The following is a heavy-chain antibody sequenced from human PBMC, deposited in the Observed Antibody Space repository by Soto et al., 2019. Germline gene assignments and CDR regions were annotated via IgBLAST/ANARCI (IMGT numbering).Heavy chain of an antibody. D-gene: IGHD1-7*01. CDR1: GYTFTGYY. V-gene: IGHV1-2*02. CDR3: ARGNRNYVMGLPRFDP. CDR2: INPNSGGT. J-gene: IGHJ5*01. Sequence: ASVKVSCKASGYTFTGYYMHWVRQAPGQGLEWMGWINPNSGGTNYAQKFQGRVTMTRDTSISTAYMELSRLRSDDTAVYYCARGNRNYVMGLPRFDPWGQGTMVTVSS.